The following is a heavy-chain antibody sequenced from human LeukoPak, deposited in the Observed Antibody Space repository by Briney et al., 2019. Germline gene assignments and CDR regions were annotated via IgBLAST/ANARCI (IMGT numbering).Heavy chain of an antibody. Sequence: GGSLRLSCAASGFIFRSYSMNGVREAPGKGVEWVSSISSSSSYIYYADPVKGRFTNSRDNAKNSLYLQMNSLRAEDTAVYYCARSGIGQQTDVWGKGTTVTVSS. CDR1: GFIFRSYS. J-gene: IGHJ6*04. V-gene: IGHV3-21*01. D-gene: IGHD6-13*01. CDR2: ISSSSSYI. CDR3: ARSGIGQQTDV.